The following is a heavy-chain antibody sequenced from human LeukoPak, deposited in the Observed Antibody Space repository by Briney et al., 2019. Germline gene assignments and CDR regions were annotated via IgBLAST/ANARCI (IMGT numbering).Heavy chain of an antibody. Sequence: ASVKVSCKASGYTFTGYYMHWVRQAPGQRLEWMGWINAGNGNTKYSQEFQGRVTITRDTSASTAYMELSSLRSEDMAVYYCARGYCSGGSCYGFGDYWGQGTLVTVSS. CDR2: INAGNGNT. V-gene: IGHV1-3*03. D-gene: IGHD2-15*01. CDR3: ARGYCSGGSCYGFGDY. CDR1: GYTFTGYY. J-gene: IGHJ4*02.